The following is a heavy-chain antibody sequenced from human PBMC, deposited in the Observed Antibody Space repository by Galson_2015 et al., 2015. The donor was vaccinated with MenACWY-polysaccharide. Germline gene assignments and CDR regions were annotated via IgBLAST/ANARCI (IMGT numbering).Heavy chain of an antibody. Sequence: SLRLSCAASGFTFSNYFMTWVRQAPGKGLEWVSTVTSSGDATYYADSVKGRFTISRDSSRNTLYLQMNSLRAEDTAVYYCSRYCSGIRCYSGLDYWGQGTLVTVSS. D-gene: IGHD2-15*01. J-gene: IGHJ4*02. CDR3: SRYCSGIRCYSGLDY. CDR2: VTSSGDAT. CDR1: GFTFSNYF. V-gene: IGHV3-23*01.